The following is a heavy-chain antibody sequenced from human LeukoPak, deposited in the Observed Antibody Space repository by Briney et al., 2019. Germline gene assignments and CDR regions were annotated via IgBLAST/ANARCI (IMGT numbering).Heavy chain of an antibody. D-gene: IGHD4-23*01. J-gene: IGHJ3*02. Sequence: PGGSLRLSCAASGFTFSSYAMSWVRQAPGKGLEWVSVIYSGGSTYYADSVKGRFTISRHNSKNTLYLQMNSLRAEDTAVYYCARVFGNSAGAFDIWGQGTMVTVSS. CDR1: GFTFSSYA. CDR2: IYSGGST. CDR3: ARVFGNSAGAFDI. V-gene: IGHV3-53*04.